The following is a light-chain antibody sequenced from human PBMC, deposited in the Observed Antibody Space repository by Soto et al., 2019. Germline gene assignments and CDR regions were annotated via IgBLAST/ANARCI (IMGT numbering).Light chain of an antibody. V-gene: IGKV1-39*01. Sequence: DIQMTQSPSSLSASVGDRVTITCRASQSLSTRLTWYQQKPGEAPKLLIYETSNLQSGVPSRFSGSGSETYFTLTINSLQPEDFATYYCQQSFGPPYTFGQGTKLEIK. J-gene: IGKJ2*01. CDR1: QSLSTR. CDR3: QQSFGPPYT. CDR2: ETS.